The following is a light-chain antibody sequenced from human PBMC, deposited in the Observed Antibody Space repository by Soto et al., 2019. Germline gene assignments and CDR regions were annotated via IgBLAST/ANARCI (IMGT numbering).Light chain of an antibody. CDR1: QSVDNY. CDR2: ESS. Sequence: IVTTQFPATLSLSPGERATLSCRASQSVDNYLDWYQKKPGQDPRILIYESSNRATGIPARFSGSGSGTDFILTISRLETEDFAVYECQQRSNWTQTFGQGTKVDIK. V-gene: IGKV3-11*01. CDR3: QQRSNWTQT. J-gene: IGKJ1*01.